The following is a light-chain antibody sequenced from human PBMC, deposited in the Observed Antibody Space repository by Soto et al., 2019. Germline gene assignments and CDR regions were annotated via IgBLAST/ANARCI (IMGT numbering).Light chain of an antibody. V-gene: IGKV3-11*01. J-gene: IGKJ5*01. CDR2: DAS. Sequence: EIVMTQSPVTLSVSPGERVTLSCRASQSVSSYLAWYQQKPGQAPRLLIYDASNRATGIPDRFSGSGSGTDFTLTISRLEPEDFAVYYCQQRSNWPYITFGQGTRLEIK. CDR3: QQRSNWPYIT. CDR1: QSVSSY.